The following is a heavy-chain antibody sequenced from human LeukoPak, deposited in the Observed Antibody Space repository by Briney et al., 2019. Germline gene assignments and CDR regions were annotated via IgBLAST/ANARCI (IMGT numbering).Heavy chain of an antibody. V-gene: IGHV4-34*01. CDR3: ARTRARVVVITSNWFDP. Sequence: SETLSLTCTVYGGSISGYYWSWIRQPPGQGLEWIGEINHSGSTNYNPSLKGRVTISVDTSKSQCSLKLSSVTAADTAVYYCARTRARVVVITSNWFDPWGQGTLVTVSS. J-gene: IGHJ5*02. CDR1: GGSISGYY. CDR2: INHSGST. D-gene: IGHD3-22*01.